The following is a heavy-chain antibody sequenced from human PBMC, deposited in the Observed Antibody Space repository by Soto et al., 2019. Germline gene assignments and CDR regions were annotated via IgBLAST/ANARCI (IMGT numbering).Heavy chain of an antibody. V-gene: IGHV3-33*05. CDR3: GRDLQVGVIYFDP. Sequence: QVQMVESGGGVVQPGRSLTLSCVTSGFTFTTYGMHWVRQAPGKGLDWVAAIQSDGSRKYYADSVKGRFTISRDDSKNTLYSHMNSLTAEDTADYYCGRDLQVGVIYFDPWGQGTLVTVSS. CDR1: GFTFTTYG. J-gene: IGHJ5*02. CDR2: IQSDGSRK. D-gene: IGHD1-26*01.